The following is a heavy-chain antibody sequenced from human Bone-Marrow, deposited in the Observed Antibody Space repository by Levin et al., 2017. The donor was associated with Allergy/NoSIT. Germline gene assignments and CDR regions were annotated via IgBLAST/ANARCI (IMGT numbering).Heavy chain of an antibody. CDR3: ARGAAAAGGIDP. D-gene: IGHD6-13*01. CDR1: GFTFSSYG. J-gene: IGHJ5*02. Sequence: SCAASGFTFSSYGMHWVRQAPGKGLEWVAVIWYDGSNKYYADSVKGRFTISRDNSKNTLYLQMNSLRAEDTAVYYCARGAAAAGGIDPWGQGTLVTVSS. CDR2: IWYDGSNK. V-gene: IGHV3-33*01.